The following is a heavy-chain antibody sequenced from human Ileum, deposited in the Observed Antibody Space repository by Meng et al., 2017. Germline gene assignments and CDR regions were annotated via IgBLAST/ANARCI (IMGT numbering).Heavy chain of an antibody. D-gene: IGHD1-26*01. J-gene: IGHJ2*01. V-gene: IGHV4-34*01. CDR2: INHSATT. Sequence: QVQLQQLGAGLLRPSETLPLTCGVYGGSFSVYYWTLIRQPPGKGLEWIGEINHSATTYYSPSLMGRVSVSVDTSKNQFSLNLTSVTAADTAVYYCARSERSVYWYFDLWGRGTLVTVSS. CDR1: GGSFSVYY. CDR3: ARSERSVYWYFDL.